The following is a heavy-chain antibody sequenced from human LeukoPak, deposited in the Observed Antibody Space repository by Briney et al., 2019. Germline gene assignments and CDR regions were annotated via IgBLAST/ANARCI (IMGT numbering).Heavy chain of an antibody. J-gene: IGHJ3*02. D-gene: IGHD1-26*01. Sequence: SETLSLTCAVSVGSLSGAHYYWGWIRQPAGEGLECIGRISTSGSSNYNPSLKSRVTISLDTSTNQNTLKLSFVTATDTALYYCTRDGLKGAGGDAFDIWGQGTVVTASS. V-gene: IGHV4-61*02. CDR1: VGSLSGAHYY. CDR2: ISTSGSS. CDR3: TRDGLKGAGGDAFDI.